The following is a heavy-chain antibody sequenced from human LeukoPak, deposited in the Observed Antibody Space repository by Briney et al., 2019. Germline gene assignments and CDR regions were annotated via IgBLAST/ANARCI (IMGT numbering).Heavy chain of an antibody. CDR3: ARSLNRQQLVVFDY. D-gene: IGHD6-13*01. Sequence: GSLRLSCAASGFTFSSYAMSWIRQPPGKGLEWIGEINHSGSTNYNPSLKSRVTISVDTSKNQFSLKLSSVTAADTAVYYCARSLNRQQLVVFDYWGQGTLVTVSS. CDR2: INHSGST. V-gene: IGHV4-34*01. CDR1: GFTFSSYA. J-gene: IGHJ4*02.